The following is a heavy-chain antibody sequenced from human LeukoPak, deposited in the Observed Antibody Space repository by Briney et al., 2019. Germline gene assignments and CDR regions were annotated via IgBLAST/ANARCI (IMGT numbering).Heavy chain of an antibody. Sequence: PGGSLRLSCAASGFTFSNYWMNWVRQAPGKGLEWVANIKPDGSEEYYVGSVKGRFTISRDNAKNSLYLQINSLRAEDTAMYFCARDGGHRTTQYNWFDPWGQGTLVTVSS. CDR2: IKPDGSEE. CDR1: GFTFSNYW. J-gene: IGHJ5*02. V-gene: IGHV3-7*01. CDR3: ARDGGHRTTQYNWFDP. D-gene: IGHD3-16*01.